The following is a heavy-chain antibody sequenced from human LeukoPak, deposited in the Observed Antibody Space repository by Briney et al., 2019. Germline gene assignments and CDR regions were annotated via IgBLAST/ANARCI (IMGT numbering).Heavy chain of an antibody. CDR1: GGSVSSYY. Sequence: PSETLSLTCSVSGGSVSSYYWSWIRQSPGKGLEWIGYIRNSGRTNYNPSLKSRVTGFVDTSKNQVSLRLSSVTAADTAVYYCTRHGTISSESYFDYWGQGALVTVSS. CDR3: TRHGTISSESYFDY. CDR2: IRNSGRT. J-gene: IGHJ4*02. V-gene: IGHV4-59*08. D-gene: IGHD1-14*01.